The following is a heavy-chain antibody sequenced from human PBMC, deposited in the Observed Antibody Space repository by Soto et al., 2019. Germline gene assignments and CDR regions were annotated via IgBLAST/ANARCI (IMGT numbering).Heavy chain of an antibody. J-gene: IGHJ6*02. D-gene: IGHD6-19*01. CDR3: ARGRSGWYRSHYYYGMDV. CDR1: GYTFTSYD. CDR2: MNPNSGNT. Sequence: GASVKVSCRASGYTFTSYDINWVRQATGQGLEWMGWMNPNSGNTGYAQKFQGRVTMTRNTSISTAYMELSSLRSEDTAVYYCARGRSGWYRSHYYYGMDVWGQGTTVTVSS. V-gene: IGHV1-8*01.